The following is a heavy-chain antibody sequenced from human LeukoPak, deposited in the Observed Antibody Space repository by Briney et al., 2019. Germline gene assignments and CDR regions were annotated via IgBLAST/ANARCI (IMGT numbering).Heavy chain of an antibody. V-gene: IGHV3-7*01. CDR3: VTDGDRWNDFEY. CDR2: IDKDGNEI. D-gene: IGHD1-1*01. CDR1: GLSIRNFW. J-gene: IGHJ4*02. Sequence: GGSLRLSCAASGLSIRNFWMHWVRQAPGKGLEWVAIIDKDGNEIKYVDSVKGRFTLSRDNAKNSVYLQMNSLTTEDTALYYCVTDGDRWNDFEYWGQGTLVTVSS.